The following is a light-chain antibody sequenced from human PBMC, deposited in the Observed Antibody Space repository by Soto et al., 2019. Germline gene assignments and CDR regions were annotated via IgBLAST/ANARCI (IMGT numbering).Light chain of an antibody. CDR2: RNN. CDR1: SSNIGSNY. CDR3: APWDDSLSGFYV. J-gene: IGLJ1*01. V-gene: IGLV1-47*01. Sequence: QSVLTQPPSASGTPGQRVTISCSGSSSNIGSNYVYWYQQLPGTAPKLLIYRNNQRPSGVPDRFSGSKSGTSASLAISGLRSEDEADYYCAPWDDSLSGFYVFGTGTKVTVL.